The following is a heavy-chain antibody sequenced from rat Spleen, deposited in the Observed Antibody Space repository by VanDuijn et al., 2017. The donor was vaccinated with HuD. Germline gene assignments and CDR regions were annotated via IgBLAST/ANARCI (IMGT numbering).Heavy chain of an antibody. D-gene: IGHD4-3*01. Sequence: EVQLVESGGDLVQPGRSMKVSCAASGFTFSKYGMAWVRQATKKGLEWVAYISYDGGSAYYRDSVKGRFTISRDNAKRTLYLQMDSLRSEDTATYYCTTYDSGYGHWGQGVMVTVSS. CDR3: TTYDSGYGH. CDR2: ISYDGGSA. CDR1: GFTFSKYG. J-gene: IGHJ2*01. V-gene: IGHV5-20*01.